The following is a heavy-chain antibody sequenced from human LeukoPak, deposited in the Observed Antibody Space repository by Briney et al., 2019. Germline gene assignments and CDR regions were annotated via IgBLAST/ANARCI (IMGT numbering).Heavy chain of an antibody. Sequence: SETLSLICTVSGGSISDYYWTWIRQPPGKGLEWIGYIYYSGSTNYNPSLKSRVTISVDTSKNQFSLKLSSVTSADTAVYYCARGARLLEVWGQGTLVTVSS. D-gene: IGHD5-18*01. V-gene: IGHV4-59*01. CDR3: ARGARLLEV. CDR1: GGSISDYY. J-gene: IGHJ4*02. CDR2: IYYSGST.